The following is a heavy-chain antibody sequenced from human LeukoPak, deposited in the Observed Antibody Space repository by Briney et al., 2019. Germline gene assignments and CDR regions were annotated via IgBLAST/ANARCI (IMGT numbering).Heavy chain of an antibody. V-gene: IGHV3-23*01. CDR3: AKHTSGWRFDY. CDR1: GFTFSIYN. CDR2: ISGSGGST. J-gene: IGHJ4*02. Sequence: PGGSLRLSCAASGFTFSIYNMNWVRQAPGKGLEWVSAISGSGGSTYYADSVKGRFTISRDNSENTLYLQMNSLRAEDTAVYYCAKHTSGWRFDYWGQGTLVTVSS. D-gene: IGHD6-19*01.